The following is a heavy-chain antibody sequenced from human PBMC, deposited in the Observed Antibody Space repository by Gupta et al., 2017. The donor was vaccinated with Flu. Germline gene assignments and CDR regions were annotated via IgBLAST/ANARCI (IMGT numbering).Heavy chain of an antibody. CDR2: ISKDGSNK. Sequence: QVKLVESGGGVVQPGRSLRLSFSASGFHFTTNGMHWVRRAPGKGLEWVALISKDGSNKYYVDSVKGRFTISRDNSKSTLYLQMNSLRVEDTAVYYCAKENAYYDSSGYPPPDYWGLGTLVTVSS. J-gene: IGHJ4*02. CDR1: GFHFTTNG. CDR3: AKENAYYDSSGYPPPDY. D-gene: IGHD3-22*01. V-gene: IGHV3-30*18.